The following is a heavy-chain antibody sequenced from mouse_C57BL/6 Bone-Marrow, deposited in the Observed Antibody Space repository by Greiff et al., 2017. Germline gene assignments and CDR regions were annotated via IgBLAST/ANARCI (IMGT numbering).Heavy chain of an antibody. D-gene: IGHD1-1*01. CDR1: GYAFSSSW. Sequence: QVHVKQSGPELVKPGASVKISCKASGYAFSSSWMNWVKQRPGKGLEWIGRIYPGDGDTNYNGKFKGKATLTADKSSSTAYMQLSSLTSEDSAVYFCARKGDYGSSYPYYFDYWGQGTTLTVSS. CDR2: IYPGDGDT. J-gene: IGHJ2*01. V-gene: IGHV1-82*01. CDR3: ARKGDYGSSYPYYFDY.